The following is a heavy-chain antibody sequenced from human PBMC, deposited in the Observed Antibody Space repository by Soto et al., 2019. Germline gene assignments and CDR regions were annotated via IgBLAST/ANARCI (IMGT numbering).Heavy chain of an antibody. V-gene: IGHV1-18*01. D-gene: IGHD3-10*01. J-gene: IGHJ4*02. Sequence: ASVKVSCKASGYSFSNFGFTWVRQAPGQGLEWMGWISAYKGNTDLAQKFQGRVTMTTDTSTSTAYMELWYLTSDDTAVYYCSRAGAYGSFYFFDYWGQGTLVTVSS. CDR2: ISAYKGNT. CDR3: SRAGAYGSFYFFDY. CDR1: GYSFSNFG.